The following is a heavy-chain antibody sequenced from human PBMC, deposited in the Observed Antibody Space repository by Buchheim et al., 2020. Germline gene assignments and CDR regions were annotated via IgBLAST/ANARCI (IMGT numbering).Heavy chain of an antibody. Sequence: QVQLVESGGGVVQPGRSLRLSCAASGFTFSSYGMHWVRQAPGKGLEWVAVIWYDGSNKYYADSVKGRFTISRDNSKNTLYLQMNSLSGEDTDVHSCPTHRASYGEYVSELWGQGSL. V-gene: IGHV3-33*01. J-gene: IGHJ4*02. CDR3: PTHRASYGEYVSEL. CDR2: IWYDGSNK. CDR1: GFTFSSYG. D-gene: IGHD4-17*01.